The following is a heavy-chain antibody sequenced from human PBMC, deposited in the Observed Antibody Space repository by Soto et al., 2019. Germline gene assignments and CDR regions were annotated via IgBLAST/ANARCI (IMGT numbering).Heavy chain of an antibody. CDR2: INSGGRT. J-gene: IGHJ4*02. D-gene: IGHD4-17*01. CDR3: AKYLRPDGVRDFDD. CDR1: GFTFISYT. Sequence: PGGSLRRSCAASGFTFISYTMNWVRQAPGKGLEWVSGINSGGRTYYADSVKGRFTISRDDSKNTLYLQIISLRAEDTAVYYCAKYLRPDGVRDFDDWGQGTGVTVAS. V-gene: IGHV3-23*01.